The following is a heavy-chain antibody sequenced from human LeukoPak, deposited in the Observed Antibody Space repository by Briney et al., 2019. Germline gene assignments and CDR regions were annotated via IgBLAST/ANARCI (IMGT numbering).Heavy chain of an antibody. J-gene: IGHJ4*02. CDR3: AKDIDTAMATRVDY. CDR1: GFTYDYYA. V-gene: IGHV3-43*02. D-gene: IGHD5-18*01. CDR2: ISGDCGSR. Sequence: PGGSLSLSCAASGFTYDYYAMLWVRPPPGKGLAWVSLISGDCGSRYYADSVKGRFTISRENSKNSLYLQMISLRTEDTALYYCAKDIDTAMATRVDYWGEGSLVTVSS.